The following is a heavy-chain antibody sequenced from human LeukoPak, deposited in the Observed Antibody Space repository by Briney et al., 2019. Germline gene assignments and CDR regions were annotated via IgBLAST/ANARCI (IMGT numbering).Heavy chain of an antibody. CDR1: GFTFSSYS. CDR3: ARALHRPDY. Sequence: PGGSLRLSXAASGFTFSSYSMNWVRQAPGKGLEWVSYISSSSSTIYYADSVKGRFTISRDNAKNSLYLQMNSLRAEDTAVYYCARALHRPDYWGQGTLVTVSS. V-gene: IGHV3-48*01. CDR2: ISSSSSTI. J-gene: IGHJ4*02.